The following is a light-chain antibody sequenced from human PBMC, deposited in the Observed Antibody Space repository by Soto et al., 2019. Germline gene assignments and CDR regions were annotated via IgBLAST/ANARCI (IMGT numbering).Light chain of an antibody. J-gene: IGKJ5*01. CDR1: QSVSSH. CDR3: QQRSNWPPIT. CDR2: GAS. V-gene: IGKV3-11*01. Sequence: IVLTQSPGTLSFSPGERATLSCKASQSVSSHLAWYQQKPGQAPRILIYGASCRVTGIPDRFSGSGSGTDFTLTISSLEPEDSAVYYCQQRSNWPPITFGQRTRLEIK.